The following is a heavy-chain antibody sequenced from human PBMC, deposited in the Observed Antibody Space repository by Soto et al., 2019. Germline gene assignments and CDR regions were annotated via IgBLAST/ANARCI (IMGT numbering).Heavy chain of an antibody. V-gene: IGHV1-2*04. CDR2: INPNSGGT. D-gene: IGHD2-2*01. CDR3: ARGDDIVVVPAARALNWFDP. CDR1: GYTFTGYY. Sequence: ASVKVSCKASGYTFTGYYMHWVRQAPGQGLEWMGWINPNSGGTNYAQKFQGWVTMTRDTSISTAYMELSRLRSDDTAVYYCARGDDIVVVPAARALNWFDPWGQGTLVTVSS. J-gene: IGHJ5*02.